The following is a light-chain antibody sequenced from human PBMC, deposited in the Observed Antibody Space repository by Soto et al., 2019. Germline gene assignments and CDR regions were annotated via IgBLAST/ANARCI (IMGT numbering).Light chain of an antibody. Sequence: QSVLTQPPSASGSPVQSVAISCTGTSSDVSGYNYVSWYQQHPGKAPKLMIYEVNKRPSGVPDRFSGSKSGNTASLTVSGLQAEDEADYYCSSYAGSSNVFGTGSKVTGL. CDR3: SSYAGSSNV. CDR1: SSDVSGYNY. J-gene: IGLJ1*01. V-gene: IGLV2-8*01. CDR2: EVN.